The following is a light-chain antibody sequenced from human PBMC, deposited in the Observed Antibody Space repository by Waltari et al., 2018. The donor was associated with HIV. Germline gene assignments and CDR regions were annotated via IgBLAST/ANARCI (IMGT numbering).Light chain of an antibody. Sequence: DIQMTQSPSSLSASLGDSVTLPCRASQSIGSYLNWYHHRSGEAPNVIIYVASSWQVGVPPRFRGSGSGTEFSLTISDLQPDDVVTYYCQQTYGLPRTFGQGTKLEI. CDR1: QSIGSY. CDR3: QQTYGLPRT. CDR2: VAS. J-gene: IGKJ1*01. V-gene: IGKV1-39*01.